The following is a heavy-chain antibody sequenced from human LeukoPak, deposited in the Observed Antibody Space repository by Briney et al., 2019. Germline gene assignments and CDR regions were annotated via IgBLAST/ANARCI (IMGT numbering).Heavy chain of an antibody. D-gene: IGHD2-21*02. CDR3: ARHNAARLRARANWFDP. CDR1: GGPISSYY. V-gene: IGHV4-4*07. Sequence: SETLSLTCTVSGGPISSYYWSWIRQPAGKGLEWIGRIYTSGSTNYNPSLKSRVTMSVDTSKNQFSLKLSSVTAADTAVYYCARHNAARLRARANWFDPWGQGTLVTVSS. J-gene: IGHJ5*02. CDR2: IYTSGST.